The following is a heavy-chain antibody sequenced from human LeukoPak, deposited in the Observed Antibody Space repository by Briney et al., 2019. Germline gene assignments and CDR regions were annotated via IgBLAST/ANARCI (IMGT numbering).Heavy chain of an antibody. V-gene: IGHV3-23*01. Sequence: PGGSLRLSCGTSGFRFRTYAMTWVRQAPGKGLEWVSTITDVGDRALYIDSVRGRFTIFRDHSKNTLYLQMNSLRAEDTAVYYCTKDQDFRLGSMDFWGQGTLVTVSS. D-gene: IGHD7-27*01. CDR2: ITDVGDRA. CDR3: TKDQDFRLGSMDF. CDR1: GFRFRTYA. J-gene: IGHJ4*02.